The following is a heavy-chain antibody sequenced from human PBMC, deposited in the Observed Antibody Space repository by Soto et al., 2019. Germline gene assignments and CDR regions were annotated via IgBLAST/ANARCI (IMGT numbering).Heavy chain of an antibody. CDR2: ISSSSSTI. CDR1: GFTFSSYS. CDR3: ARDQRAADDSTGYYYYYYMDV. J-gene: IGHJ6*03. Sequence: EVQLVESGGGLVQPGGSLRLSCAASGFTFSSYSMNWVRQAPGKGLEWVSYISSSSSTIYYADSVKGRFTISRDNAKNSLYLQMNSMRAEDTAVYYCARDQRAADDSTGYYYYYYMDVWGKGTTVTVSS. V-gene: IGHV3-48*01. D-gene: IGHD6-13*01.